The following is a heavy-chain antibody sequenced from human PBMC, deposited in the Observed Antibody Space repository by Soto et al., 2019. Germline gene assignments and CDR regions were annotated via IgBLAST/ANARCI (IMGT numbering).Heavy chain of an antibody. CDR3: ARWHYYYGMDV. CDR2: TYYRSKWYN. Sequence: SQTLSLTCAISWDSVSGNSVACSWIRQSPSRGLEWLGRTYYRSKWYNDYAVSVRGRITINADTVKNQVSLQLNSVTPEDTALYFCARWHYYYGMDVWGQGTTVTVSS. V-gene: IGHV6-1*01. CDR1: WDSVSGNSVA. J-gene: IGHJ6*02.